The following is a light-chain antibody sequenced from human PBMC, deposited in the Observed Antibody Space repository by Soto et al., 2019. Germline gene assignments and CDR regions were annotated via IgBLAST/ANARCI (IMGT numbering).Light chain of an antibody. V-gene: IGKV1-5*01. Sequence: DIQMTQSPSTLSTSVGDRVTITCRASQSISSWLAWYQQKPGKAPKLLIYDASSLDSGVPSRFSGSGSGTDFTLTINSLQPDDCATYYCQQYNSYSPLTFGGGTKVEIK. CDR1: QSISSW. CDR2: DAS. J-gene: IGKJ4*01. CDR3: QQYNSYSPLT.